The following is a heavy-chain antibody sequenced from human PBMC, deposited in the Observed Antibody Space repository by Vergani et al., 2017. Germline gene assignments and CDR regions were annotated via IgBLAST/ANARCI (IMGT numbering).Heavy chain of an antibody. V-gene: IGHV1-69*08. CDR1: GGTFSSST. J-gene: IGHJ6*02. Sequence: QVQLVQSGAEVKKPGSSVKVSCKASGGTFSSSTVTWVRQAPGQGLEWMGRIIPILGIPNYAQKLQGRVTITADKSTNTAYMELSSLRSEDTAVYYCARDRGTRTYGLDVWGQGTTVTVSS. CDR2: IIPILGIP. CDR3: ARDRGTRTYGLDV. D-gene: IGHD3-16*01.